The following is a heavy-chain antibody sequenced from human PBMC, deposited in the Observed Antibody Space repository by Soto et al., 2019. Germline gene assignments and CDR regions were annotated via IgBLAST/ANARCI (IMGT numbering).Heavy chain of an antibody. Sequence: VKVSCKASGYTFTSYGISWVRQAPGQGLEWMGWISAYNGNTNYAQKLQGRVTMTTDTSTSTAYMELRSLRSDDMAVYYCARSLGYYGSGSYYTAPLYYYGMDVWGQGTTVTVSS. CDR1: GYTFTSYG. D-gene: IGHD3-10*01. CDR2: ISAYNGNT. CDR3: ARSLGYYGSGSYYTAPLYYYGMDV. V-gene: IGHV1-18*03. J-gene: IGHJ6*02.